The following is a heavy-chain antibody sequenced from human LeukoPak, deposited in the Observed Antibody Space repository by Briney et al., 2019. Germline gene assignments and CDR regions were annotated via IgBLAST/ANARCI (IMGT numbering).Heavy chain of an antibody. Sequence: PGGSLRLSCAASGFTFSTCGMNWVRQAPGKGLEWVSYISSSSGTIYYADSVKGRFTISRDNAKNSLYLQVNSLRAEDTAVYYCATSIAAASNDYWGQGTLVTVSS. CDR3: ATSIAAASNDY. D-gene: IGHD6-13*01. CDR2: ISSSSGTI. V-gene: IGHV3-48*04. J-gene: IGHJ4*02. CDR1: GFTFSTCG.